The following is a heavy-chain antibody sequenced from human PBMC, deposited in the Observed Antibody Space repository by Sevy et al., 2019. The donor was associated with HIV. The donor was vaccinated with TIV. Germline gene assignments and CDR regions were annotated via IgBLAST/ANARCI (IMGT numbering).Heavy chain of an antibody. V-gene: IGHV4-59*01. J-gene: IGHJ4*02. CDR3: ARGGVVPAAPLI. D-gene: IGHD2-2*01. Sequence: SETLSLTCTVSGGSISTYYWSWIRQPPGKGLEWIGYIYYSERTNYNPSLKSRVTISVDTSKNQFSLKLSSVTAADTAVYYCARGGVVPAAPLIWGQGTLVTVSS. CDR2: IYYSERT. CDR1: GGSISTYY.